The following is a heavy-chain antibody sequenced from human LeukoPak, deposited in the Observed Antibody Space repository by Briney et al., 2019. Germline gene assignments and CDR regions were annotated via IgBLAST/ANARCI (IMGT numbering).Heavy chain of an antibody. Sequence: GGSLRLSCSASGFTFSAYAMYWVRQAPGKGLEYVSGISSNGGSSFYADSVKGRFTISRDNSKNTLYLQMSSLRAEDTAVYYCVKITSVTGGDCWGQGTLVTVSS. V-gene: IGHV3-64D*09. J-gene: IGHJ4*02. CDR1: GFTFSAYA. D-gene: IGHD1-1*01. CDR2: ISSNGGSS. CDR3: VKITSVTGGDC.